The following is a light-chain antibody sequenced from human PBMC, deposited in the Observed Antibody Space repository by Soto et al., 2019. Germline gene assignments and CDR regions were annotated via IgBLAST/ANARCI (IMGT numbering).Light chain of an antibody. V-gene: IGLV2-8*01. CDR1: SSDVVGYMF. Sequence: QSVLTQPPSASGCPGQSVTISCSGTSSDVVGYMFVYWHQQHHGKAPELMMYEVSKRPSGVPDRSSGSKSGNTASLIVSVLQAEDVADYYWSSYAGSNNFVFGTG. CDR3: SSYAGSNNFV. CDR2: EVS. J-gene: IGLJ1*01.